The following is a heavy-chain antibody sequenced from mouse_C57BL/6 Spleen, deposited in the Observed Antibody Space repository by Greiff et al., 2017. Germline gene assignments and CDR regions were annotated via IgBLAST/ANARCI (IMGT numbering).Heavy chain of an antibody. CDR2: IYPGSGST. D-gene: IGHD1-1*01. CDR3: ARDYGSSYGDY. Sequence: QVHVKQPGAELVKPGASVKMSCKASGYTFTSYWITWVKQRPGQGLEWIGDIYPGSGSTNYNEKFKSKATLTVDTSSSTAYMQLSSLTSEDSAVYYCARDYGSSYGDYWGQGTTLTVSS. V-gene: IGHV1-55*01. CDR1: GYTFTSYW. J-gene: IGHJ2*01.